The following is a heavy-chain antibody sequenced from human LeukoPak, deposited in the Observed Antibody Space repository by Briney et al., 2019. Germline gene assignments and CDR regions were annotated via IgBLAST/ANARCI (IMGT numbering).Heavy chain of an antibody. J-gene: IGHJ4*02. CDR1: GGSFSGYY. V-gene: IGHV4-34*01. Sequence: SETLSLTCAVYGGSFSGYYWSWICQPPGKGLEWIGEINHSGSTNYNPSLKSRVTISVDTSKNQFSLKLSSVTAADTAVYYCARVRRVTGSIFDYWGQGTLVTVSS. CDR3: ARVRRVTGSIFDY. CDR2: INHSGST. D-gene: IGHD5-18*01.